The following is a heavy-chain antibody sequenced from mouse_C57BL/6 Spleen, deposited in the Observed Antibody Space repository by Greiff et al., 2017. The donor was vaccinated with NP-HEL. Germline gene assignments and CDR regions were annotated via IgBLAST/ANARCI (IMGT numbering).Heavy chain of an antibody. CDR3: ARYYGNYDYFDY. J-gene: IGHJ2*01. D-gene: IGHD2-1*01. CDR1: GFTFSDYG. V-gene: IGHV5-17*01. Sequence: DVMLVESGGGLVKPGGSLKLSCAASGFTFSDYGMHWVRQAPEKGLEWVAYISSGSSTIYYADTVKGRFTISRDNAKNTLFLQMTSLRSENTAMYYCARYYGNYDYFDYWGQGTTLTVSS. CDR2: ISSGSSTI.